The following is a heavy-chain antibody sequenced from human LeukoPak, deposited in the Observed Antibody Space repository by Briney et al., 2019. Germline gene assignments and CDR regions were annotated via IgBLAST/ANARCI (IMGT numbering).Heavy chain of an antibody. CDR2: RNPNSGNT. CDR3: ARDFYTAMETTDFDY. D-gene: IGHD5-18*01. Sequence: GASVTVSCKPSGYTFTSYDIKWVRQPAGQGLEWMGWRNPNSGNTRYAQKFQGRVTMTRNTSISTAYMELSSLRSEDTAVYYCARDFYTAMETTDFDYWGQGTLVTVSS. CDR1: GYTFTSYD. J-gene: IGHJ4*02. V-gene: IGHV1-8*01.